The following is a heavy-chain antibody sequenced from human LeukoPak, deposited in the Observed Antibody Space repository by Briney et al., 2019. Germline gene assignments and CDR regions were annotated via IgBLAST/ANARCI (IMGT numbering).Heavy chain of an antibody. CDR1: GDSIGSSSYG. J-gene: IGHJ3*02. Sequence: PSQTLSLTCTVAGDSIGSSSYGWDWLHQPPGNGLGWIVIIYNSANTHYNPHLKTRITMSVDTSKNQFSLKLNSVTAADTGIYYCARHSRSAYTGYENAFDIWGQGTMVTVSS. CDR2: IYNSANT. CDR3: ARHSRSAYTGYENAFDI. D-gene: IGHD5-12*01. V-gene: IGHV4-39*01.